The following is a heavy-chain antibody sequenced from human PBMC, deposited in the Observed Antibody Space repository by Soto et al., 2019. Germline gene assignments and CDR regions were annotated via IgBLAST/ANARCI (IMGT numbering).Heavy chain of an antibody. J-gene: IGHJ4*02. D-gene: IGHD1-1*01. CDR2: IYYTGNT. CDR1: GGSISSGGTGSY. V-gene: IGHV4-31*03. CDR3: ASGHDAYKVRY. Sequence: QVQLQESGPGLVKPSQTLSLTCTVSGGSISSGGTGSYWTWIRQLPGKGLEWIGYIYYTGNTYYTPPLKSRPTISIDTSENQFSLKLPSVTAADTAVYFCASGHDAYKVRYWGQGTLVTVSS.